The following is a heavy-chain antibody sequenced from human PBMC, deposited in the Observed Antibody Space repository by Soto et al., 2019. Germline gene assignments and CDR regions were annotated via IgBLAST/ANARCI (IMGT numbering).Heavy chain of an antibody. CDR2: VWSDGRTK. CDR3: ARAQDNDESGSYDLPEDI. V-gene: IGHV3-33*01. CDR1: GFSFSSHA. J-gene: IGHJ3*02. D-gene: IGHD3-16*01. Sequence: QVQLVESGGGVVQPWRSLRLSCAASGFSFSSHAMHWVRQAPGKGLEWVALVWSDGRTKYYADSVKGRFTIARDNYKNTLDLQMNTLRAVNAAVYYCARAQDNDESGSYDLPEDIWGQGTTVTVS.